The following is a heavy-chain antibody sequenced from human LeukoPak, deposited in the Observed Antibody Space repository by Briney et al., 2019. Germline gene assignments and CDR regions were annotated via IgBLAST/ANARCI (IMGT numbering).Heavy chain of an antibody. V-gene: IGHV1-2*02. CDR1: RYTFTGYY. CDR3: ASGGIYSYGPFDY. Sequence: ASVKVSCKTSRYTFTGYYMHWVRQAPGQGLEWTGWINPNSGGTNYAQKFQGRVTMTRDTSISTAYMELSRLRSDDTAVYYCASGGIYSYGPFDYWGQGTLVTVSS. J-gene: IGHJ4*02. D-gene: IGHD5-18*01. CDR2: INPNSGGT.